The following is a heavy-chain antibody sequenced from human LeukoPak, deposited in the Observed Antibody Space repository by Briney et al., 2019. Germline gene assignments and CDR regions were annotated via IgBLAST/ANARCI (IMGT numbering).Heavy chain of an antibody. J-gene: IGHJ4*02. CDR2: ISGSGSSA. D-gene: IGHD1-26*01. V-gene: IGHV3-23*01. CDR3: AKDSSGNYSPPAFDF. Sequence: PGGSLRLSCAASGFTFSSYVMSWVRQAPGKGLEWVSAISGSGSSAYYADSVKGRFTISRDNSKNTLYLQMKSLRAEDTAVYYCAKDSSGNYSPPAFDFWGQGTLVTVSS. CDR1: GFTFSSYV.